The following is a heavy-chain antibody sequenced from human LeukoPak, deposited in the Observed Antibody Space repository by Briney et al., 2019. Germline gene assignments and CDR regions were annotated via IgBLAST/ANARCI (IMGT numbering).Heavy chain of an antibody. CDR3: ARDDSVAGTDY. Sequence: ASVKVPCKASGYTFTSYGIGWVRQAPGQRLEWMGWISAYNGNTNYAQKLQGRVTMTTDTSTSTAYMELRGLRSDDTAVYYCARDDSVAGTDYWGQGTLVTVSS. V-gene: IGHV1-18*01. CDR1: GYTFTSYG. CDR2: ISAYNGNT. J-gene: IGHJ4*02. D-gene: IGHD6-19*01.